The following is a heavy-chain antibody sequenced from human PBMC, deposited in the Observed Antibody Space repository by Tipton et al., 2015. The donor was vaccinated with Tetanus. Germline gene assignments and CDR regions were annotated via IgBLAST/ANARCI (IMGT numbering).Heavy chain of an antibody. CDR1: GFNFSHHT. V-gene: IGHV3-21*01. D-gene: IGHD2-8*01. CDR3: ARDDLPNCSNGVCYGNGVDV. Sequence: SLRLSCVGSGFNFSHHTMNWVRQAPGKGLERVSYISGSSRHILYADSAKGRFPFSRDNARSPMYLQMDSLRAEDTALYYCARDDLPNCSNGVCYGNGVDVWGQGTTVTVSS. J-gene: IGHJ6*02. CDR2: ISGSSRHI.